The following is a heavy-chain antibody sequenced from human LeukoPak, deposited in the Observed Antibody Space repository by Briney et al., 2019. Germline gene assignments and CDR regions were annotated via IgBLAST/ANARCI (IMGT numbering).Heavy chain of an antibody. D-gene: IGHD3-22*01. CDR3: AREYYYDSSGYYPTYYFDY. CDR1: EGTFSSYA. Sequence: SVKVSCKASEGTFSSYAISWVRQAPGQGLEWMGGIIPIFGTANYAQKFQGRVTITADESTSTAYMELSSLRSEDTAVYYCAREYYYDSSGYYPTYYFDYWGQGTLVTVSS. V-gene: IGHV1-69*13. CDR2: IIPIFGTA. J-gene: IGHJ4*02.